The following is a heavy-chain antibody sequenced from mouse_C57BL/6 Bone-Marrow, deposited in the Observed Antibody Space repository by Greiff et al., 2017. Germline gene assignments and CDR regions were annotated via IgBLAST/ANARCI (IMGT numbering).Heavy chain of an antibody. Sequence: VQLQQSGAELVRPGASVKLSCTASGFNIKDDYMHWVKQRPEQGLEWIGWIDPENGDTEYASKFQGKATITADTSSNTAYLQLSSLTSEDTAGYYCTLGPNLDYWGQGPTLTVSA. D-gene: IGHD4-1*01. J-gene: IGHJ2*01. CDR1: GFNIKDDY. CDR3: TLGPNLDY. CDR2: IDPENGDT. V-gene: IGHV14-4*01.